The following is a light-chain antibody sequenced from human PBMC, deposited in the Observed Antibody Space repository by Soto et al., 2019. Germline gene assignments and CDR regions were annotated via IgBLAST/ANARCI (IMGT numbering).Light chain of an antibody. CDR1: SGHSSYI. CDR3: ETWDSNTRV. J-gene: IGLJ3*02. V-gene: IGLV4-60*02. Sequence: QPVLTQSSSASASLGSSVKLTCTLSSGHSSYIIAWHQQQPGNAPRYLMKLEGSGSYNKGSGVPDRFSGSSSGADRYLTISHLQFEDEADYYCETWDSNTRVFGGGTKLTVL. CDR2: LEGSGSY.